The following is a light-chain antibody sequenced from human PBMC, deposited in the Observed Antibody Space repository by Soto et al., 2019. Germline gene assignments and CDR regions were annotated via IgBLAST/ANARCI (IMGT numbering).Light chain of an antibody. Sequence: EIVLTQSPLSLPVTPGESASISCRSSQSLLHSNGYTYLDWYLQKPGQSPQLLIYWGSNRASGVPDRFSGSGSGTDFTLKISRVEAEDVGVYYCMQALQTPITFGPGTKVDIK. CDR2: WGS. CDR3: MQALQTPIT. V-gene: IGKV2-28*01. CDR1: QSLLHSNGYTY. J-gene: IGKJ3*01.